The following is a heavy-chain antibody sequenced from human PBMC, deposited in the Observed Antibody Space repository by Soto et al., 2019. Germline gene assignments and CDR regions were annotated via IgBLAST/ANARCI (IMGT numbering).Heavy chain of an antibody. J-gene: IGHJ4*02. CDR1: AYIFTTYA. CDR3: ARDYCRSTFCNGPLDY. D-gene: IGHD2-2*01. Sequence: ASVKVSCKTSAYIFTTYAMHWVRQAPGQSLEWMGWINAGSGDTKYSQKFQGRVTITRDTSASTAYMELSSLRSEDTAVYYCARDYCRSTFCNGPLDYCGQGTPVTVSS. V-gene: IGHV1-3*01. CDR2: INAGSGDT.